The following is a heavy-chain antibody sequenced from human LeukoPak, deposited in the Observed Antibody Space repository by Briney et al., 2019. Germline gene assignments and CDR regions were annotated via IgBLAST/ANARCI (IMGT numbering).Heavy chain of an antibody. CDR2: IYYSGST. CDR1: GGSISSSSYY. CDR3: ARGGYYGSGNDFRFDP. Sequence: SETLSLTCTVSGGSISSSSYYWGWIRQPPGRGLEWIGYIYYSGSTNYKPSLKSRVTISVDTSKNQFSLKLSSVTAADTAVYYCARGGYYGSGNDFRFDPWGQGTLVTVSS. J-gene: IGHJ5*02. D-gene: IGHD3-10*01. V-gene: IGHV4-61*05.